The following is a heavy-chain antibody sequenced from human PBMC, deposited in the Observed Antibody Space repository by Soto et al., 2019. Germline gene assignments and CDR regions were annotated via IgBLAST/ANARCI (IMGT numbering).Heavy chain of an antibody. CDR3: AKGADTIFGVAQYYYYGMDV. Sequence: GGSLRLSCAASGFTFSSYAMSWVRQAPGKGLEWVSAISGSGGSTYYADSVKGRFTISRDNSKNTLYLQMNSLRAEDTAVYYCAKGADTIFGVAQYYYYGMDVCGQGTTLTVSS. V-gene: IGHV3-23*01. J-gene: IGHJ6*02. CDR2: ISGSGGST. CDR1: GFTFSSYA. D-gene: IGHD3-3*01.